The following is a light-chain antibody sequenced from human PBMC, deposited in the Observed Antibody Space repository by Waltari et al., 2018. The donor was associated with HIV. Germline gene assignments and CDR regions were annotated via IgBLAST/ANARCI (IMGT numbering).Light chain of an antibody. V-gene: IGLV2-14*01. J-gene: IGLJ2*01. CDR1: SSDAGGYNY. CDR3: SEYTSSNTLV. CDR2: EGS. Sequence: QSALTQPASVSGSPGQSLTISCPGTSSDAGGYNYVSWYQQHPGKAPKPMSYEGSNRPAGVSNLFAGSKSGNTASLTISGLQAEDEADYYCSEYTSSNTLVFGGGTKLTVL.